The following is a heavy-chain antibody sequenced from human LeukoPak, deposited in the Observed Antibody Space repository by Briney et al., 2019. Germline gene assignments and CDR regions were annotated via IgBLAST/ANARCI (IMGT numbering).Heavy chain of an antibody. CDR2: ISWNGGNT. V-gene: IGHV3-43D*03. CDR3: AKDGVVAALGDNWFDP. J-gene: IGHJ5*02. Sequence: GGSLRLSCAASGFTFDDYAMHWVRQAPGKGLEWVSLISWNGGNTYYADSVKGRFTISRDNSKNSLYLQMNSLRPEDTALYYCAKDGVVAALGDNWFDPWGQGTLVTVSS. D-gene: IGHD2-15*01. CDR1: GFTFDDYA.